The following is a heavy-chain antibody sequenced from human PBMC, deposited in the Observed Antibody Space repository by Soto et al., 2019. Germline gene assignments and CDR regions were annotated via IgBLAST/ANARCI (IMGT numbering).Heavy chain of an antibody. CDR2: IFYSGDIS. J-gene: IGHJ4*02. D-gene: IGHD3-9*01. Sequence: SETLSLTCSVSGDSLRNHYWSWIRQPPGSRLEWLGHIFYSGDISSYNPSLKSRVSMSVDTSKNQFSLKLRSVSADDTAVYFCARVSYFRGFDWLFAFDSWGQGALVTVSS. V-gene: IGHV4-59*11. CDR1: GDSLRNHY. CDR3: ARVSYFRGFDWLFAFDS.